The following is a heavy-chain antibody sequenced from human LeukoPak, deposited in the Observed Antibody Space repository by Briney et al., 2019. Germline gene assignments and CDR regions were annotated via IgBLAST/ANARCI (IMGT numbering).Heavy chain of an antibody. D-gene: IGHD2-2*01. CDR1: GFTFSSYA. J-gene: IGHJ4*02. Sequence: GGSLRLSCAASGFTFSSYAMSWVRQAPGKGLEWVSAISGSGGSTYYADSVKGRFTISRDNSKNTLYLQMNSLRAEDTAVYYCAKSPRPYCSSTSCRFDYWGQGTLATVSS. CDR2: ISGSGGST. CDR3: AKSPRPYCSSTSCRFDY. V-gene: IGHV3-23*01.